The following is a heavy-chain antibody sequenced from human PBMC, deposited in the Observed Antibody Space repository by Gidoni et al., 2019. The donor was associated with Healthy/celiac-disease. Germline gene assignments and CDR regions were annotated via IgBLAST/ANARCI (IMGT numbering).Heavy chain of an antibody. Sequence: EVQLVESGGGLVKPGGSLRLSCAASGFTFSSYSMNWVRQAPGKGLEWVSSISSSSSYIYYADSVKGRFTISRGNAKNSLYLQMNSLRAEDTAVYYCARDRSWLLDYWGQGTLVTVSS. J-gene: IGHJ4*02. V-gene: IGHV3-21*01. CDR3: ARDRSWLLDY. D-gene: IGHD3-9*01. CDR2: ISSSSSYI. CDR1: GFTFSSYS.